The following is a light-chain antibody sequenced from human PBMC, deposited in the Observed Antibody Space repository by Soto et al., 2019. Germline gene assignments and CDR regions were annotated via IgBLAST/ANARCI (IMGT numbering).Light chain of an antibody. CDR2: GAS. J-gene: IGKJ2*01. CDR3: QQFRNSLYT. Sequence: EIVLTQSPGTLSLSPGEKATLSCRASQTVSSNHLAWYQQKPGQAPRVLIYGASIRATGTQDRFSGGGSGANVTLTISRLEHEDFAMYYCQQFRNSLYTFGQGTKLEIK. V-gene: IGKV3-20*01. CDR1: QTVSSNH.